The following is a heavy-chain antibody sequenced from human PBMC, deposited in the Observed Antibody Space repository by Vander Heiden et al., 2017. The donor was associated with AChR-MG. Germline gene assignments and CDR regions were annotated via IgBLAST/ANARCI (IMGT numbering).Heavy chain of an antibody. D-gene: IGHD2-2*01. CDR2: ISYDGSNK. V-gene: IGHV3-30-3*01. Sequence: QVQLVEAGGGVVQPGRSLSLPCAASGFTFSSYAMQWVRQAPGKGLEWVAVISYDGSNKYYADSVKGRFTISRDNSKNTLYLQMNSLRAEDTAVYYCARDTAAGSTSFEWGQGTLVTVSS. CDR3: ARDTAAGSTSFE. CDR1: GFTFSSYA. J-gene: IGHJ4*02.